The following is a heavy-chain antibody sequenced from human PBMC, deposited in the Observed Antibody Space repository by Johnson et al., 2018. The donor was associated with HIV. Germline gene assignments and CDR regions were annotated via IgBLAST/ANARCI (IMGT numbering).Heavy chain of an antibody. CDR2: ISSSGSTI. J-gene: IGHJ3*02. V-gene: IGHV3-11*01. CDR3: ATYTSMITMYVEIKGGAFDI. CDR1: GFTFSDYY. D-gene: IGHD3-16*01. Sequence: QVQLVESGGGLVKPGGSLRLSCAASGFTFSDYYMSWIRQAPGKGLEWVSYISSSGSTIYYADSVKGRFIISRDNAKNSLYLQMNSLTTEDTAVYYCATYTSMITMYVEIKGGAFDIWGQGTMVTVSS.